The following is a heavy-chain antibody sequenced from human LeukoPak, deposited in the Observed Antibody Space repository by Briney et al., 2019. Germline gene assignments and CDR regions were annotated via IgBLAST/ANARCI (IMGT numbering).Heavy chain of an antibody. V-gene: IGHV3-23*01. Sequence: GGSVRLSCAASGFTFSSYAMSWVRQAPGKGLEWVSANSGSGGSTYYADCVKGRFTSSRDNSKNTLYLQMNSLRAEDTAVYYCAKDLMSSSAPFDYWGQGTLVTVSS. CDR1: GFTFSSYA. J-gene: IGHJ4*02. D-gene: IGHD6-6*01. CDR2: NSGSGGST. CDR3: AKDLMSSSAPFDY.